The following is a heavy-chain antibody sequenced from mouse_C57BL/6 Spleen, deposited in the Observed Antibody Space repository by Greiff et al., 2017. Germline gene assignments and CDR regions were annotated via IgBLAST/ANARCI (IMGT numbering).Heavy chain of an antibody. Sequence: VQLQQSGAELVKPGASVKLSCTASGFNIKDYYMHWVKQRTEQGLEWIGRIDPEDGENKYAPKFQGKATITADTSSNTAYLQRSSLTYEDTAVYYCARRGLGEDYYAMDYWGQGTSVTVSS. CDR2: IDPEDGEN. V-gene: IGHV14-2*01. CDR3: ARRGLGEDYYAMDY. D-gene: IGHD4-1*01. CDR1: GFNIKDYY. J-gene: IGHJ4*01.